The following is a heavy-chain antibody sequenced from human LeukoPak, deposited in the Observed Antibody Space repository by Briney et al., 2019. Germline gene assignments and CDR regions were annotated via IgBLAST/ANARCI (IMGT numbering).Heavy chain of an antibody. CDR1: GFTFSSYG. CDR2: ISYDGSNK. J-gene: IGHJ5*02. Sequence: GGSLRLSCAASGFTFSSYGMHWVRQAPGKGLGWVAVISYDGSNKYYADSVKGRFTISRDNSKNTLYLQMNSLRAEDTAVYYCAPTFSSSSGLFGKFDPWGQGTLVTVSS. V-gene: IGHV3-30*03. D-gene: IGHD6-6*01. CDR3: APTFSSSSGLFGKFDP.